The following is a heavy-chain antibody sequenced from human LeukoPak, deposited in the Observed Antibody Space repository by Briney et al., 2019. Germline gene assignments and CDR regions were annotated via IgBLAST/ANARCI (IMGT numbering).Heavy chain of an antibody. CDR1: GFTFSTYW. V-gene: IGHV3-30*02. J-gene: IGHJ4*02. CDR3: AKDLRSRIAAAGAPDY. D-gene: IGHD6-13*01. CDR2: IRYDGGNQ. Sequence: GGSLRLSCAASGFTFSTYWMHWVRQTPGKGLECVAFIRYDGGNQYYTDSVKGRFTISRDNSKNTIYLQMNSLRAEDTAVYYCAKDLRSRIAAAGAPDYWGQGTLVTVSS.